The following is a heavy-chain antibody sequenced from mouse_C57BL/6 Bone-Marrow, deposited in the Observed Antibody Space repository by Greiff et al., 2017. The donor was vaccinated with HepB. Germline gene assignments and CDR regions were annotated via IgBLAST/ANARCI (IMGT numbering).Heavy chain of an antibody. J-gene: IGHJ4*01. D-gene: IGHD1-1*01. CDR1: GFNIKDDY. CDR2: IDPENGDT. Sequence: EVQLQQSGAELVRPGASVKLSCTASGFNIKDDYMHWVKQRPEQGLEWIGWIDPENGDTEYASKFQGKATITADTSSNTAYLQLSSLTSEDTAVYYCTTQPADYYFGSSYWAMDYWGQGTSVTVSS. V-gene: IGHV14-4*01. CDR3: TTQPADYYFGSSYWAMDY.